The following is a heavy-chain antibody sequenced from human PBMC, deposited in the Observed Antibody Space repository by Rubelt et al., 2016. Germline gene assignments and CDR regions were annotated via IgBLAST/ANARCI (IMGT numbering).Heavy chain of an antibody. CDR3: AGSGYGDYVTGVDYFDY. CDR1: GGSFSGYY. J-gene: IGHJ4*02. CDR2: INHSGST. D-gene: IGHD4-17*01. V-gene: IGHV4-34*01. Sequence: QVQLQQWGAGLLKPSETLSLTCAVYGGSFSGYYWSWIRQPPGRGLEWIGEINHSGSTNYNPSLKGRVTISVVTSKTQFSLERSSVTAADTAVYYCAGSGYGDYVTGVDYFDYWGQGTLVTVSS.